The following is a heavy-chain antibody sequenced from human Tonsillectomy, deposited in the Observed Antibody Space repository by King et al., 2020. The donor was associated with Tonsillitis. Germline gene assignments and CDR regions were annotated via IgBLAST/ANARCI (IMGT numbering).Heavy chain of an antibody. V-gene: IGHV3-23*04. D-gene: IGHD3-10*01. Sequence: VQLVESGGGLVQPGGSLRLSCAASGFTFSSYAMSWVRQAPGKGLEWVSAISGSGDSTYYADSVKGRFTISRDNSKNTLYLQMNSLRVEDTAVYNLAKERGYGSGNDHYGMDVWGQGTTVTVSS. CDR2: ISGSGDST. CDR3: AKERGYGSGNDHYGMDV. CDR1: GFTFSSYA. J-gene: IGHJ6*02.